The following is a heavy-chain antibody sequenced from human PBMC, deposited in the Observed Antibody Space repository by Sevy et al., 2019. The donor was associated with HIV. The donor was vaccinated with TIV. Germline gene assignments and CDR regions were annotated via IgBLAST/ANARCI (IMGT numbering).Heavy chain of an antibody. V-gene: IGHV5-51*01. CDR3: ARRWIGSYPTHDAFDI. Sequence: GESLKISCKGSGYSFTSYWIGWVRQMPGKGLEWMGIIYPGDSDTRYSPSFQGQVTISADKSISPAYLQWSSLKASDTAMYYCARRWIGSYPTHDAFDIWGQGTMVTVSS. CDR2: IYPGDSDT. CDR1: GYSFTSYW. J-gene: IGHJ3*02. D-gene: IGHD1-26*01.